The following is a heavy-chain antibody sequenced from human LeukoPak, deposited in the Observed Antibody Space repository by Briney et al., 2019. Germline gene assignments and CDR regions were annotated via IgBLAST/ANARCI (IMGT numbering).Heavy chain of an antibody. D-gene: IGHD5-12*01. V-gene: IGHV3-7*01. Sequence: GGSLRLSCGASGFTFSNYWMTWVRQAPGKGLERVAHINQDGSEEHYMDSVKARFTISRDNAKNSLSLQMNSLRAEDTAVYYCVRDGGVSGYDLLDYWGQGTLVTVSS. CDR1: GFTFSNYW. CDR2: INQDGSEE. CDR3: VRDGGVSGYDLLDY. J-gene: IGHJ4*02.